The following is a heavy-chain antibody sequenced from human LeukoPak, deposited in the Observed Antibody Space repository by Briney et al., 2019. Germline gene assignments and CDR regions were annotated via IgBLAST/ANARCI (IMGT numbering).Heavy chain of an antibody. CDR2: INPSGGSA. CDR1: GYTFTSYD. J-gene: IGHJ4*02. V-gene: IGHV1-46*01. CDR3: AGGAKRWLQFKTSAGFDF. D-gene: IGHD5-24*01. Sequence: ASVKVSCKASGYTFTSYDMHWVRQAPGQGLEWMGIINPSGGSADYAQKFQGGVTMTRDTYTNTFYMELSSLRSEDTAVYYCAGGAKRWLQFKTSAGFDFWGQGTLVTVSS.